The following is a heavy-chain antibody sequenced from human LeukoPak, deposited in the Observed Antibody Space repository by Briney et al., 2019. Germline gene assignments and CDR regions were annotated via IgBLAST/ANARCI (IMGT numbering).Heavy chain of an antibody. V-gene: IGHV3-21*01. D-gene: IGHD5-12*01. Sequence: GGSLRLSCAASGFTFTSYNINWVRQAPGKGLGWVSFISTSSSYIYYADSVKGRFTISRDNAKNSLYLQMNSLRAEDTAMYYCARDWGGYTPPYFDYWGQGTLVTVSS. CDR1: GFTFTSYN. J-gene: IGHJ4*02. CDR3: ARDWGGYTPPYFDY. CDR2: ISTSSSYI.